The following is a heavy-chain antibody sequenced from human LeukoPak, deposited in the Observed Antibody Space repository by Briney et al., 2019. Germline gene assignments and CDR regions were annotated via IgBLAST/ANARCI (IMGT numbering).Heavy chain of an antibody. J-gene: IGHJ3*02. Sequence: ASVKVSCKASGYTFTSYYMHWVRQAPGQGLEWMGIINPSGGSTSYAQKFQGRVTMTRDTSTSTVYMELSSLRSEDTAVYYCARSTAYYYDSAPAFDIWGQGTMVTVSS. V-gene: IGHV1-46*01. D-gene: IGHD3-22*01. CDR2: INPSGGST. CDR1: GYTFTSYY. CDR3: ARSTAYYYDSAPAFDI.